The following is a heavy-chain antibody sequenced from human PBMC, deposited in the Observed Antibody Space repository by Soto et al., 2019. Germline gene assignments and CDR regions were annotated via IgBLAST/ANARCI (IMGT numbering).Heavy chain of an antibody. V-gene: IGHV4-4*08. CDR2: VFPGGPT. Sequence: XTLSLPCTDSGGSLNNYEWSWIRLAPGKGLEWIGHVFPGGPTSNNSSIKSRGSMSVDTSKNQFSLTLTSVTAEDTAVYYCERTLSGFTYGSRYFYFDYWGQGTLGTVSS. CDR3: ERTLSGFTYGSRYFYFDY. D-gene: IGHD3-10*01. J-gene: IGHJ4*02. CDR1: GGSLNNYE.